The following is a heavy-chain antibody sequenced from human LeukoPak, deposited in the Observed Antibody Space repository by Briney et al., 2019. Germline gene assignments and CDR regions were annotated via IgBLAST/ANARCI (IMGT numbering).Heavy chain of an antibody. J-gene: IGHJ4*02. V-gene: IGHV4-59*08. CDR2: IYYSGST. CDR1: GGSFSGYY. Sequence: PSETLSLTCAVYGGSFSGYYWSWIRQPPGKGLEWIGYIYYSGSTNYNPSLKSRVTISVDTSKNQFSLKLSSVTAADTAVYYCARLKMATALYYFDYWGQGTLVTVSS. D-gene: IGHD5-24*01. CDR3: ARLKMATALYYFDY.